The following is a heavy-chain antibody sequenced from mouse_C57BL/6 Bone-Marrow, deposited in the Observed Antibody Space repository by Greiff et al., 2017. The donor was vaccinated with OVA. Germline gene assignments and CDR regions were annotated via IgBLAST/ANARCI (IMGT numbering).Heavy chain of an antibody. D-gene: IGHD1-1*01. CDR3: ARHYYGSSHPFAD. V-gene: IGHV1-81*01. J-gene: IGHJ3*01. Sequence: QVQLKESGAELARPGASVKLSCKASGYTFTSYGISWVKQRTGQGLEWIGEIYPRSGNPYYNEKFKGRAKLTADKSSSTAYMELRTLASEDSAVDCCARHYYGSSHPFADWGKGTLVTVSA. CDR2: IYPRSGNP. CDR1: GYTFTSYG.